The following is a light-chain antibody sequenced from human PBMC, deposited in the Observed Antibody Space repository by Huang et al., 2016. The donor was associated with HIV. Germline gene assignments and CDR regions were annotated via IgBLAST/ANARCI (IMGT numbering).Light chain of an antibody. V-gene: IGKV1-5*03. Sequence: DIQMTQFPSTLSASLGDRVTITCRATQTISTSLAWYQQKPGKAPKLLVYRATSLESGVPPRFSGSGSGTEFTLTISNLQPDDFGTYYCQQYNDYSVTFGQGTKLEIK. CDR1: QTISTS. J-gene: IGKJ2*01. CDR2: RAT. CDR3: QQYNDYSVT.